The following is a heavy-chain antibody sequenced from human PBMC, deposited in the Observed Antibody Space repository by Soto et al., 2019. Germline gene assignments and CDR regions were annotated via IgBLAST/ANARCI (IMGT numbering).Heavy chain of an antibody. D-gene: IGHD3-9*01. J-gene: IGHJ3*02. CDR1: GFSFGDYY. CDR2: ISSVNNYT. CDR3: ARDADILPGYGAFDI. V-gene: IGHV3-11*05. Sequence: QVQLVESGGGLVKPGGSLRLSCAASGFSFGDYYMSWIRQALGKGLEWVSYISSVNNYTNYADAVKGRFTISRDNAKNRLSLHMNSLRAEDTDVDYYARDADILPGYGAFDIWGQGTMVTVSS.